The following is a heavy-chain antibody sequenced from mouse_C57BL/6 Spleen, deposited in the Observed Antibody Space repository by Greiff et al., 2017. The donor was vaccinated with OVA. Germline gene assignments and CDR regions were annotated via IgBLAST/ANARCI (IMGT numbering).Heavy chain of an antibody. J-gene: IGHJ3*01. Sequence: VQLQESGAELVRPGTSVKVSCKASGYAFTNYLIEWVKQRPGQGLEWIGVINPGSGGTNYNEKFKGKATLTADKSSSTAYMQLSSLTSEDSAVYFCAREHDYDGAWFAYWGQGTLVTVSA. CDR2: INPGSGGT. CDR3: AREHDYDGAWFAY. V-gene: IGHV1-54*01. CDR1: GYAFTNYL. D-gene: IGHD2-4*01.